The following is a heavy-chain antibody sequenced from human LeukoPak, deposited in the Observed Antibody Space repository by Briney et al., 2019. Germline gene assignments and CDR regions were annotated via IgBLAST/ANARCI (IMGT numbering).Heavy chain of an antibody. CDR3: AMTDRYAGRPFDY. Sequence: ASVTVSFKVSGYSLLELAMHWVRQAPGKGREWVGSFDPEDGEDGETHYAQKFQGRVTMTEDASTDTAYMVLNSLRSEDTAVYYCAMTDRYAGRPFDYWGQGTLVTVSS. CDR1: GYSLLELA. D-gene: IGHD1-1*01. V-gene: IGHV1-24*01. J-gene: IGHJ4*02. CDR2: FDPEDGEDGET.